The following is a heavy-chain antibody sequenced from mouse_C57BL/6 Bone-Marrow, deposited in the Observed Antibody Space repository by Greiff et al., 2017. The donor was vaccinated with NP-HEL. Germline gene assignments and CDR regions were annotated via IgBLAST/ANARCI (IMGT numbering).Heavy chain of an antibody. Sequence: EVQLVESGGGLVKPGGSLKLSCAASGFTFSDYGMHWVRQAPEKGLEWVAYISSGSSTIYYADTVKGRFTISRDNDKNTLFLQMTSLRSEDTAMYYCAKFYDYGPLDYWGQGTSVTVSS. CDR3: AKFYDYGPLDY. CDR1: GFTFSDYG. D-gene: IGHD2-4*01. CDR2: ISSGSSTI. J-gene: IGHJ4*01. V-gene: IGHV5-17*01.